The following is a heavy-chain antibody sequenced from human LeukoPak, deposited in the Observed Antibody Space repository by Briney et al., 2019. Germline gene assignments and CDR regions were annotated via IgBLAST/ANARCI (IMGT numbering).Heavy chain of an antibody. CDR2: IYHSGST. CDR3: ARGLWFGELEGSWFDP. V-gene: IGHV4-30-2*01. Sequence: SQTLSLTCAVSGGSISSGGYSWSWIRQPPGKGLEWIGYIYHSGSTYYNPSLRSRVTISVDRSKNQFSLKLSSVTAADTAVYYCARGLWFGELEGSWFDPWGQGTLVTVSS. CDR1: GGSISSGGYS. J-gene: IGHJ5*02. D-gene: IGHD3-10*01.